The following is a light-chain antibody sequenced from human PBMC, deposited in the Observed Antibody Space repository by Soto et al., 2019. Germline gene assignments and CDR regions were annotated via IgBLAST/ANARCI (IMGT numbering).Light chain of an antibody. V-gene: IGKV1-5*01. CDR2: DAS. CDR3: QHYESYPWT. J-gene: IGKJ1*01. CDR1: QRVSNW. Sequence: DIQMTQSPSTLSASVGDRVTITCRASQRVSNWLAWYQQKPGKAPNLLIYDASSLESGVPSSFSGSGSGTEFTLTIISLQPDDFATYYCQHYESYPWTFGQGTKVEI.